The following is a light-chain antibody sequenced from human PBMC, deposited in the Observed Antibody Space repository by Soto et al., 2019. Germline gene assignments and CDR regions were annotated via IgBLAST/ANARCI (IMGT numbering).Light chain of an antibody. J-gene: IGLJ2*01. Sequence: QSALTQPRSVSGSPGQSVTISCTGTSSDVGYYNYVSWYQQIPGKAPKLMIYDVSYRPSGLPDRFSGSKSGNTASLTISGLQAEDEAYYYRCSSAGSYTVIFGGGTKLTVL. CDR1: SSDVGYYNY. CDR2: DVS. CDR3: CSSAGSYTVI. V-gene: IGLV2-11*01.